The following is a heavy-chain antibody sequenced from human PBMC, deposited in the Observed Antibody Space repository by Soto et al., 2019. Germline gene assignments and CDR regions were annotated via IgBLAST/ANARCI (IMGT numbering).Heavy chain of an antibody. CDR2: IKQDGSEK. CDR1: GFTFSSDW. D-gene: IGHD2-15*01. J-gene: IGHJ4*02. V-gene: IGHV3-7*01. CDR3: ARDCSGGSCYPGY. Sequence: EVQLVESGGGLVQPGGSLRLSCAASGFTFSSDWMSWVRQAPGKGLEWVANIKQDGSEKYYVDSVKGRFTISRDNAKNSLSLQMNSLRAEDTAVYYCARDCSGGSCYPGYWGQGTLVTVSS.